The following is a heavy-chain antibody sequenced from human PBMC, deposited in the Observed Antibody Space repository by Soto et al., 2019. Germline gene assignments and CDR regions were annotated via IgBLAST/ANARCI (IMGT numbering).Heavy chain of an antibody. J-gene: IGHJ3*02. D-gene: IGHD2-15*01. CDR1: GGSISSSSDY. V-gene: IGHV4-39*01. CDR3: ARHFGGQGYCSGGSCSPTDAFDI. CDR2: IYYSGST. Sequence: AAETRSHSGTVSGGSISSSSDYWGWIRQPPGKGLEWIGSIYYSGSTYYNPSLKSRVTISVDTSKNQFSLKLSSVTAADTAVYYCARHFGGQGYCSGGSCSPTDAFDIWGQGTMVPVSS.